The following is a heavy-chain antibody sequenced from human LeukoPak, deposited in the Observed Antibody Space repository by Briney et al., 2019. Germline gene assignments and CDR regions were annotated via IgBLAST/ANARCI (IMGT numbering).Heavy chain of an antibody. CDR3: AKSSRSSGWYLGIDY. CDR1: GFIFNNYI. V-gene: IGHV4-4*02. D-gene: IGHD6-19*01. Sequence: GSLRLSCAVSGFIFNNYIMNWVRQPPGKGLEWIGEIYHSGSTNYNPSLKSRVTISVDKSKNQFSLKLSSVTAADTAVYYCAKSSRSSGWYLGIDYWGQGTLVTVSS. CDR2: IYHSGST. J-gene: IGHJ4*02.